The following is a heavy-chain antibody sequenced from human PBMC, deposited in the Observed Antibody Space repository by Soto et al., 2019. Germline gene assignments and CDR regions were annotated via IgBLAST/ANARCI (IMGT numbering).Heavy chain of an antibody. J-gene: IGHJ3*02. V-gene: IGHV3-66*01. Sequence: EVQLVESGGGLVQPGGSLRLSCAASGFTVSSNYMSWVRQAPGKGLEWVSVIYSGGSTYYADSVKGRFTISRDNSKNTLYLQMNSLRAEDTAVYYCARGPYYYDSSGGAFDIWGQGTMVTVSS. CDR3: ARGPYYYDSSGGAFDI. CDR2: IYSGGST. D-gene: IGHD3-22*01. CDR1: GFTVSSNY.